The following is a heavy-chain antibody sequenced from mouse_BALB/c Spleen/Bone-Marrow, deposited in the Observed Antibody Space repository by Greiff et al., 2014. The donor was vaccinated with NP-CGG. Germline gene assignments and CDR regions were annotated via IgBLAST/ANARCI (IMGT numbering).Heavy chain of an antibody. CDR2: INPGSGGT. D-gene: IGHD3-3*01. CDR3: ARRDGSYFDY. Sequence: VKLMESGAELVGPGTSVKVSCKASGYAFTNYLIEWVKQRPGQGLEWIGMINPGSGGTNYNEKFKGKATLTADKSSSTAYMQLSSLASDDSAVYFCARRDGSYFDYWGQGTTLTVSS. J-gene: IGHJ2*01. V-gene: IGHV1-54*01. CDR1: GYAFTNYL.